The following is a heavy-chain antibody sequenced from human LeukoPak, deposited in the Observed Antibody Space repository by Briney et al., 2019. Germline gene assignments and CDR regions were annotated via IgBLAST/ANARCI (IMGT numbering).Heavy chain of an antibody. J-gene: IGHJ4*02. D-gene: IGHD3-16*01. CDR3: ARVAPPLDDYIRGSFPYYFDY. V-gene: IGHV3-23*01. CDR2: ISDDGYST. Sequence: GGSLRLSCAASGFTFSSYSMNCVRQAPGKGLEWVSGISDDGYSTYYADSVKGRFTISRDNSKNTLYLHMSSLRVEDTAVFYCARVAPPLDDYIRGSFPYYFDYWGQGTPVTVSS. CDR1: GFTFSSYS.